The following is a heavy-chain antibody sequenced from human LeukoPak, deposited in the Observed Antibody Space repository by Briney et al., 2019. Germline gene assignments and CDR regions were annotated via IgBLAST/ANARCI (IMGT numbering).Heavy chain of an antibody. CDR2: INHSGST. J-gene: IGHJ5*02. V-gene: IGHV4-34*01. CDR3: ARGAMVRGLGRNWFDP. D-gene: IGHD3-10*01. CDR1: GRSFSGYY. Sequence: PSETLSLTCAVYGRSFSGYYWSWIRQPPGKGLEWLGEINHSGSTNYNPSLKSRVTISVDTSKNQFSLKLSSVTAADTAVYYCARGAMVRGLGRNWFDPWGQGTLVIVSS.